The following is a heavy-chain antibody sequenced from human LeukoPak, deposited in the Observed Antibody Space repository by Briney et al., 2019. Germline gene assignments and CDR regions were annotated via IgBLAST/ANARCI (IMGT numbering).Heavy chain of an antibody. CDR3: ARDYKYAFDN. V-gene: IGHV3-48*01. D-gene: IGHD5-24*01. J-gene: IGHJ4*02. Sequence: GGSLRLSCAASGFTFSDYSMNWVRQAPGKGLEWISYIGIDSGNTNYADSVKGRFTISGDKAKNSLYLQMNSLRVEDTAVYHCARDYKYAFDNWGQGTLVTVSS. CDR1: GFTFSDYS. CDR2: IGIDSGNT.